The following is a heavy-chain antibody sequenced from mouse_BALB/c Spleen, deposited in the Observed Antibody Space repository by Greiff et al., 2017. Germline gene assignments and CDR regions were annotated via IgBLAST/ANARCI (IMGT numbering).Heavy chain of an antibody. J-gene: IGHJ4*01. CDR3: ARQGTTVEDAMDY. CDR2: ISSGGGST. CDR1: GFAFSSYD. D-gene: IGHD1-1*01. Sequence: DVKLVESGGGLVKPGGSLKLSCAASGFAFSSYDMSWVRQTPEKRLEWVAYISSGGGSTYYPDTVKGRFTISRDNAKNTLYLQMSSLKSEDTAMYYCARQGTTVEDAMDYWGQGTSVTVSS. V-gene: IGHV5-12-1*01.